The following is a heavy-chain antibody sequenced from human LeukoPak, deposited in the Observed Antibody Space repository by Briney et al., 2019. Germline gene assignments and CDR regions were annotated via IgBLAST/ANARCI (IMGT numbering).Heavy chain of an antibody. CDR3: AKVLSKIYIYGPFDY. CDR1: GFTFRDYA. J-gene: IGHJ4*02. Sequence: GGSLRLSCAASGFTFRDYAMTWVRQAPGKGPEWVSTFTAGGNSTYYADSVKGRFIITRDNSKNTLCLQMNSLRAEDTAVYYCAKVLSKIYIYGPFDYWGQGSLVTVSS. V-gene: IGHV3-23*01. CDR2: FTAGGNST. D-gene: IGHD5-18*01.